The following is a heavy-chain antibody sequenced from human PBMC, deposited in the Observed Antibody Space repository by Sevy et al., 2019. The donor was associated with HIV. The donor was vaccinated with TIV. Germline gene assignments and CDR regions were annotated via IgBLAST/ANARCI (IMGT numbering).Heavy chain of an antibody. CDR3: ARWELDAFDI. D-gene: IGHD1-26*01. Sequence: GGSLRLSCAASGFTFSSYSMNWVRQAPGKGLEWVSSISSSSSYIYYADSVKGRFTISIDNAKNSLYLQMNSLRAEDTAVYYCARWELDAFDIWGQGTMVTVSS. J-gene: IGHJ3*02. CDR2: ISSSSSYI. CDR1: GFTFSSYS. V-gene: IGHV3-21*01.